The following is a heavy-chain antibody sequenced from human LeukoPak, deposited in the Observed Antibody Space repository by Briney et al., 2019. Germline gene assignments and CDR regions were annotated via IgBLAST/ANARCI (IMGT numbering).Heavy chain of an antibody. V-gene: IGHV4-61*05. CDR3: ARVNRKRDYDFWSGYYAPTDGEYGY. D-gene: IGHD3-3*01. CDR2: IYYSGST. Sequence: PSETLSLTCTVSGYSISSGYYWGWIRQPPGKGLEWIGYIYYSGSTNYNPSLKSRVTISVDTSKNQFSLKLSSVTAADTAVYYCARVNRKRDYDFWSGYYAPTDGEYGYWGQGTLVTVSS. J-gene: IGHJ4*02. CDR1: GYSISSGYY.